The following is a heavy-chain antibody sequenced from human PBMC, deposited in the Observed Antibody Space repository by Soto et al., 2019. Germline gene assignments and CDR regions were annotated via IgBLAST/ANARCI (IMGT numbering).Heavy chain of an antibody. J-gene: IGHJ4*02. CDR1: GFTFSSYA. CDR3: AKDLEAISTGDIVVVVAATLNDY. D-gene: IGHD2-15*01. CDR2: ISGSGGST. Sequence: EVQLLESGGGLVQPGGSLRLSCAASGFTFSSYAMSWVRQAPGKGLEWVSAISGSGGSTDYADSVKGRFTISRDNSKNTLYLQMSSLRAEDTAVYYCAKDLEAISTGDIVVVVAATLNDYWGQGTLVTVAS. V-gene: IGHV3-23*01.